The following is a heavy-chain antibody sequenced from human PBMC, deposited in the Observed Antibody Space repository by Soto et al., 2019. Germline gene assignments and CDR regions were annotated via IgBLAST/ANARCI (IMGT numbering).Heavy chain of an antibody. V-gene: IGHV1-69*06. J-gene: IGHJ6*02. D-gene: IGHD3-16*01. CDR1: GGTFSSYA. Sequence: QVQLVQSGAEVKKPGSSVKVSCKASGGTFSSYAISWVRQAPGQGLEWMGGIIPIFGTANYAQKFQGRVTITADKSTRTAYMELSSLRSEDTAVYYCATGGGMEAQLDYYYYGMDVWGQGTTVTVSS. CDR2: IIPIFGTA. CDR3: ATGGGMEAQLDYYYYGMDV.